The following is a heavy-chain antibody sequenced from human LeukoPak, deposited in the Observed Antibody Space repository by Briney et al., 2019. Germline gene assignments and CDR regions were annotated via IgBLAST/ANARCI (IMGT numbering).Heavy chain of an antibody. CDR1: GFTFSSYS. CDR2: ISSSSSTI. V-gene: IGHV3-48*04. D-gene: IGHD1-26*01. Sequence: GGSLRLSCAASGFTFSSYSMNWVRQAPGKGLEWVSYISSSSSTIYYADSVKGRFTISRDNAKNSLHLQMNSLRAEDTAVYYCAREEVGATFGYYYYYMDVWGKGTTVTVSS. CDR3: AREEVGATFGYYYYYMDV. J-gene: IGHJ6*03.